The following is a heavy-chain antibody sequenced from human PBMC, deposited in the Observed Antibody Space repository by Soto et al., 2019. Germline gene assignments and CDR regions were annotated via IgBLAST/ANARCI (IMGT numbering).Heavy chain of an antibody. J-gene: IGHJ4*02. Sequence: PSETLSLTCTVSGGSISSGGYYWSWIRQHPGKGLEWIGYIYYSGSTYYNPSLKSRVTISVDTSKNQFSLKLSSVTAADTAVYYCARDISSSWYDYWGQGTLVTVPQ. D-gene: IGHD6-13*01. CDR3: ARDISSSWYDY. V-gene: IGHV4-31*03. CDR2: IYYSGST. CDR1: GGSISSGGYY.